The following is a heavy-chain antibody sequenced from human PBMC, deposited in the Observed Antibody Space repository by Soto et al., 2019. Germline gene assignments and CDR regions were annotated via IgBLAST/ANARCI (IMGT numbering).Heavy chain of an antibody. Sequence: QVQLQESGPGLVKPSGTLSLTCAVSGGSISSSNWWSWVRQPPGKGLEWIGEIYHSGSTNYNPSLKSLATISVDNSKNQFSLKLSSVTAADAAVYYCARVSGSYYYGLDVWGQGTTVTVSS. CDR1: GGSISSSNW. CDR3: ARVSGSYYYGLDV. V-gene: IGHV4-4*02. J-gene: IGHJ6*02. CDR2: IYHSGST. D-gene: IGHD1-26*01.